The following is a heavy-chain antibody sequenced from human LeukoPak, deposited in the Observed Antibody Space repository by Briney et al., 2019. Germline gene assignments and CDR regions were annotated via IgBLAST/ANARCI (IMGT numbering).Heavy chain of an antibody. CDR1: GFTFSSYE. CDR2: ISSSGSTI. D-gene: IGHD5-18*01. V-gene: IGHV3-48*03. J-gene: IGHJ4*02. CDR3: AATQRGGYGYNY. Sequence: GSLRLSCAASGFTFSSYEMNWVRQAPGKGLEGVSYISSSGSTIYYADSVKGRFTISRDNAKNSLYLQMNSLRAEDTAVYYCAATQRGGYGYNYWGQGTLVTVSS.